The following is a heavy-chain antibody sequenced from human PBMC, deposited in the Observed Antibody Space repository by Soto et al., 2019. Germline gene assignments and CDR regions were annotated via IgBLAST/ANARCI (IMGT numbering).Heavy chain of an antibody. CDR3: GNDMARSGGYFSGVDY. J-gene: IGHJ4*02. D-gene: IGHD3-22*01. Sequence: PGGSLRLSCAASGFTFDDYAMHWVRQAPGKGLEWVSGISWNSGRIGYADSVKGRFTISRDNAKNSLYLQMNSLRAEDTALYYCGNDMARSGGYFSGVDYWGQGTLVTVSS. CDR2: ISWNSGRI. CDR1: GFTFDDYA. V-gene: IGHV3-9*01.